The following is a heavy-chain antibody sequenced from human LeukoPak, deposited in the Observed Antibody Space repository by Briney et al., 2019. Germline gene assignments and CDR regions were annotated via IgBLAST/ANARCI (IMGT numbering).Heavy chain of an antibody. V-gene: IGHV1-18*01. Sequence: GASVKVSCKASGYTFTSYGISGVRQAPGQGLEWMGLISPYNGNTNYAQKLQGRVTMTTDTSTSTAHMELRSLRSDDTAVYYCARKYYYDSSGYYYGYWGQGTLVTVSS. CDR1: GYTFTSYG. J-gene: IGHJ4*02. CDR3: ARKYYYDSSGYYYGY. D-gene: IGHD3-22*01. CDR2: ISPYNGNT.